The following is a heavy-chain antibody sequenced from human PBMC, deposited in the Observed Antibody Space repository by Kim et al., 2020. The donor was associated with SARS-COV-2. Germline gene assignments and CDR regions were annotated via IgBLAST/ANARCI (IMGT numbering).Heavy chain of an antibody. CDR1: GFTFSTYE. J-gene: IGHJ5*02. CDR3: ARGFRDCIGGSCLRGAGGS. D-gene: IGHD2-15*01. V-gene: IGHV3-48*03. Sequence: GGSLRLSCAASGFTFSTYEMNWVRQAPGKGLEWVSYIGSSGSPIYYADSVKGRFTISRDNAKNSLYLQMNSLRPEDTAVYYCARGFRDCIGGSCLRGAGGSWGQGTLVTVSS. CDR2: IGSSGSPI.